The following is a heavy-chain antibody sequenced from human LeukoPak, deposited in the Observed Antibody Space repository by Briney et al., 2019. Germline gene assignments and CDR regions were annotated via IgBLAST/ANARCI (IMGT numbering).Heavy chain of an antibody. CDR3: AREFSTGILLDY. J-gene: IGHJ4*02. Sequence: GGSLRLSCAASGFTFSSYSMNWVRQAPGKGLEWVSSITSDGYIYYADSVKGRFTISRDNTKSSLYLQTSSLRAEDTAVYYCAREFSTGILLDYWGQGTLVTVSS. CDR2: ITSDGYI. CDR1: GFTFSSYS. V-gene: IGHV3-21*01.